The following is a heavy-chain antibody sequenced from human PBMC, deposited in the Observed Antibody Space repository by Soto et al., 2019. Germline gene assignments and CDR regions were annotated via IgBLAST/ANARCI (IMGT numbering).Heavy chain of an antibody. J-gene: IGHJ3*02. CDR1: GFTFSDYY. D-gene: IGHD6-19*01. CDR2: ISSSSSYT. CDR3: ARSGYSSGLDAFDI. V-gene: IGHV3-11*06. Sequence: PWGSLRVSCAASGFTFSDYYMSWIRQAPGKGLEWVSYISSSSSYTNYADSVKGRFTISRDNAKNSLYLQMNSLRAEDTAVYYCARSGYSSGLDAFDIWGQGTMVTVSS.